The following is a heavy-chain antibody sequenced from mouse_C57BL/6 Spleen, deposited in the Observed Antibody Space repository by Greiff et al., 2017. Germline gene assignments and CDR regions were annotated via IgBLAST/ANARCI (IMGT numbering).Heavy chain of an antibody. Sequence: QVQLQQPGAELVKPGASVKMSCKASGYTFTSYWITWVKQRPGQGLEWIGDIYPGSGSTNYNEKFKSKATLTVDTSSSTAYMQLSSLTSEDSAVYYCALYDYGGAWFAYWGQGTLVTVSA. D-gene: IGHD2-4*01. CDR1: GYTFTSYW. J-gene: IGHJ3*01. CDR2: IYPGSGST. CDR3: ALYDYGGAWFAY. V-gene: IGHV1-55*01.